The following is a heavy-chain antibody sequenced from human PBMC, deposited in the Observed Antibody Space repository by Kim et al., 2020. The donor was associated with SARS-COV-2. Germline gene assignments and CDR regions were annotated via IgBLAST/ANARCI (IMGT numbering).Heavy chain of an antibody. D-gene: IGHD6-13*01. V-gene: IGHV1-2*02. CDR3: ARDLIATAGTNFDY. J-gene: IGHJ4*02. Sequence: AQQFQGRVTMTRDTSIGTAYMELSRLRSDDTAVYFCARDLIATAGTNFDYWGQGTLVTVSS.